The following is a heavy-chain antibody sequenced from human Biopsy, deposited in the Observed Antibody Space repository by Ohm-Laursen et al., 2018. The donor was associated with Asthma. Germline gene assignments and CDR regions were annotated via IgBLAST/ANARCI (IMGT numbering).Heavy chain of an antibody. CDR1: GYTFINYA. CDR3: ARTYCYFLTGQVNDVFAM. V-gene: IGHV1-3*01. Sequence: ASEKVSCNASGYTFINYAIHSVRHAPGQRIGWLGLIHAGKGKTKYSQKFKCRVTISRDTSASTLYMYLSSQRSEGTSVYYCARTYCYFLTGQVNDVFAMLGPGTVVPLPS. J-gene: IGHJ3*02. D-gene: IGHD3-9*01. CDR2: IHAGKGKT.